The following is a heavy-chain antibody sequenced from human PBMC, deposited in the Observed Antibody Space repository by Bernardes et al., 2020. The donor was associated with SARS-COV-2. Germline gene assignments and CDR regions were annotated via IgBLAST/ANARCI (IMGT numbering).Heavy chain of an antibody. CDR1: GGSISSSSYY. J-gene: IGHJ5*02. CDR2: IYYSGST. Sequence: SETLSLTCTVSGGSISSSSYYWGWIRQPPGKGLGWIGSIYYSGSTYYNPSLKSRVTISVDTSKNQFSLKLSSVTAADTAVYYCARPIAGYSYGFGWFDPWGQGTLVTVSS. CDR3: ARPIAGYSYGFGWFDP. D-gene: IGHD5-18*01. V-gene: IGHV4-39*01.